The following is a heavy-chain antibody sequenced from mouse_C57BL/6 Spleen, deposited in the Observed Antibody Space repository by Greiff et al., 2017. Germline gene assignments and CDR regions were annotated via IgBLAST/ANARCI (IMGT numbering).Heavy chain of an antibody. D-gene: IGHD3-2*02. CDR2: IYPGDGDT. CDR3: ASGTAQALYAMDY. Sequence: VKLQESGPELVKPGASVKISCKASGYAFSSSWMNWVKQRPGKGLEWIGRIYPGDGDTNYNGKFKGKATLTADKSSSTAYMQLSSLTSEDSAVYFCASGTAQALYAMDYWGQGTSVTVSS. CDR1: GYAFSSSW. V-gene: IGHV1-82*01. J-gene: IGHJ4*01.